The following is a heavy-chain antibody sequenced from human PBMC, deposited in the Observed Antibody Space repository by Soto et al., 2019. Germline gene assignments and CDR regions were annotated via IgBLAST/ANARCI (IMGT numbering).Heavy chain of an antibody. CDR3: ARGSGWYNSYFYMDR. D-gene: IGHD6-19*01. Sequence: QVQLVQSGAEVKKPGASVKVSCQASGYTFNNYGINWVRQAPGQGLEWMGWISAYTGNTNYAQNPQGRVTRNTETSTGAPYRELRSLTSADTAVYSCARGSGWYNSYFYMDRWDEGTTVTFS. J-gene: IGHJ6*03. V-gene: IGHV1-18*01. CDR2: ISAYTGNT. CDR1: GYTFNNYG.